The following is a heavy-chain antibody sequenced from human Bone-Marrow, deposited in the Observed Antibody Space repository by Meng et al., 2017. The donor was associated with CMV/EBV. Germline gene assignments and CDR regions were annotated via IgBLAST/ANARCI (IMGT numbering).Heavy chain of an antibody. CDR2: LYNSGNT. V-gene: IGHV4-61*08. D-gene: IGHD2-2*01. Sequence: SQTLSLTCTVPGAFVRSGGHYWSWIRQPPGKGLEWIGYLYNSGNTYYNPSLKSRVTISGDTSKNQFSLRLTSVTAADTAVYYCARGRRYCSSPNCYYYGMDVWGQGTTVTVSS. CDR1: GAFVRSGGHY. CDR3: ARGRRYCSSPNCYYYGMDV. J-gene: IGHJ6*02.